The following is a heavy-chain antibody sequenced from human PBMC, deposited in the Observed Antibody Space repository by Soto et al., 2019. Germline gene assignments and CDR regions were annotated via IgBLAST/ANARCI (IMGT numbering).Heavy chain of an antibody. CDR2: IYYSGST. V-gene: IGHV4-39*01. CDR3: ARHFNLPYYFDY. CDR1: GGSISSGDYY. J-gene: IGHJ4*02. Sequence: SETLSLTCTVSGGSISSGDYYWGWIRQPPGKGLECIGSIYYSGSTYYNPSLKSRITISVDTSKNQFSLKLSSVTAADTAVYYCARHFNLPYYFDYWGQGALVTVSS.